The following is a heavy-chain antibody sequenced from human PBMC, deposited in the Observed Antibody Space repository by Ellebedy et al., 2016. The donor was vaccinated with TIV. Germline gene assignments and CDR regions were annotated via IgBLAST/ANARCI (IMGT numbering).Heavy chain of an antibody. Sequence: ASVKVSCKASGYTFITYGISWVRQAPGQGLEWMGWIKPSSGDTDYAQIYQDRLTLTADKSTNTVYMELRNLRSEDTALYYCAREEPNTGGFDYWGQGTLVTGSS. CDR1: GYTFITYG. V-gene: IGHV1-18*04. CDR3: AREEPNTGGFDY. D-gene: IGHD2-8*02. J-gene: IGHJ4*02. CDR2: IKPSSGDT.